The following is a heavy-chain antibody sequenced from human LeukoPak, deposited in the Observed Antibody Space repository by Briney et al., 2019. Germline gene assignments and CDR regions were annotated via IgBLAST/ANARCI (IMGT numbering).Heavy chain of an antibody. CDR2: ISSSSSYI. J-gene: IGHJ4*02. CDR1: GFTFSSYS. CDR3: ARGSSRYSSGHWYFDY. Sequence: GGSLRLSCAASGFTFSSYSMNWVRQAPGKGLEWVSSISSSSSYIYYADSVKGRFTISRDNAKNSLYLQMNSLRAEDTAVYYCARGSSRYSSGHWYFDYWGQGTLVTVSS. V-gene: IGHV3-21*04. D-gene: IGHD6-19*01.